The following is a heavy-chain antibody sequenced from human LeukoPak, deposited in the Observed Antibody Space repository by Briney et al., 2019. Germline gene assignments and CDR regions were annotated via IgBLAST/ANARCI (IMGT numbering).Heavy chain of an antibody. V-gene: IGHV3-23*01. CDR3: AKVRFEWELLD. CDR1: GFTFSSYA. Sequence: GGSLRLSCAASGFTFSSYAMSWVRRAPGKGLEWVTAISGSGGSTYYADSVKGRFTISRDNSKNTLYLQMNSLRAEDTAVYYCAKVRFEWELLDWGQGTLVTVSS. D-gene: IGHD1-26*01. J-gene: IGHJ4*02. CDR2: ISGSGGST.